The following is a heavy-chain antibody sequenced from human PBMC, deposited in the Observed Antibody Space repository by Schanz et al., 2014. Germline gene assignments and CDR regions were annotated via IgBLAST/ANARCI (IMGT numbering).Heavy chain of an antibody. CDR3: ARGTRVRTTDFWSGLYYFDY. V-gene: IGHV1-46*01. J-gene: IGHJ4*02. CDR2: INPIDGST. CDR1: GYMYTSHF. Sequence: QVQLVQSGAEVEKPGASVTVSCKASGYMYTSHFLHWVRQAPGQGFEWIGLINPIDGSTTYPLRFHGRITMTRDTSTSTVYMELSSLRSEDTAVYYCARGTRVRTTDFWSGLYYFDYWGQGTLVTVSS. D-gene: IGHD3-3*01.